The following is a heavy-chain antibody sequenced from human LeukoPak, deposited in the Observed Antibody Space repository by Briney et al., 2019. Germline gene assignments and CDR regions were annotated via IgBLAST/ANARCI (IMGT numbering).Heavy chain of an antibody. V-gene: IGHV3-7*01. CDR2: IKQDGSEK. CDR3: ARVVNSTYYYDGGPMRIQYYYGMDV. CDR1: GFTFSSYW. J-gene: IGHJ6*02. D-gene: IGHD3-22*01. Sequence: SGGSLRLSCAASGFTFSSYWMSWVRQAPGKGLEWVANIKQDGSEKYYVDSVKGRFTISRDNAKNSLYLQMNSLRAEDTAVYYCARVVNSTYYYDGGPMRIQYYYGMDVWGQGTTVTVSS.